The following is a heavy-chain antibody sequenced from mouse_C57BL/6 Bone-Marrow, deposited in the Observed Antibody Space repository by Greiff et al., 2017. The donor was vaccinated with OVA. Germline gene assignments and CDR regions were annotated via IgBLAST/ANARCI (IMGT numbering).Heavy chain of an antibody. CDR2: IDPSDSYT. Sequence: VKLQQPGAELVRPGTSVKLSCKASGYTFTSYWMHWVKQRPGQGLEWIGVIDPSDSYTNYNQKFKGKATLTVDTSSSTAYMQLSSLTSEDSAVYYCARTTDFDYWGQGTTLTVSS. V-gene: IGHV1-59*01. J-gene: IGHJ2*01. CDR3: ARTTDFDY. CDR1: GYTFTSYW. D-gene: IGHD1-1*01.